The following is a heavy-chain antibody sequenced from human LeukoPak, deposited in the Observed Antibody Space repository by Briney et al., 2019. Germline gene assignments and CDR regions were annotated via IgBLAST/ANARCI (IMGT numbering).Heavy chain of an antibody. CDR2: TYYRSKWYN. V-gene: IGHV6-1*01. CDR3: ARVAYKQWLVDWGNWFDP. CDR1: GDSVSSNSAA. J-gene: IGHJ5*02. D-gene: IGHD6-19*01. Sequence: SQTLSLTCAISGDSVSSNSAAWNWIRQSPSRGLEWLGRTYYRSKWYNDYAVSVKSRITINPDTSKNQFSLQLSSVTPEDTAVYYCARVAYKQWLVDWGNWFDPWGQGTLVTVSS.